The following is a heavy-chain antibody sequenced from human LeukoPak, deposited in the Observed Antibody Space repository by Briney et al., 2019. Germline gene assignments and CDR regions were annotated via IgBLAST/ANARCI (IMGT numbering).Heavy chain of an antibody. CDR2: ISSSSSYI. CDR1: GFTFSSYS. V-gene: IGHV3-21*01. D-gene: IGHD2-2*01. J-gene: IGHJ5*02. CDR3: ARDPGVPAAYGNWFDP. Sequence: GGSLRLSCAASGFTFSSYSMNWVRQAPGKGLEWVSSISSSSSYIYYADSVKGRFTISRDNAKNSLYLQMNSLRAEDTAVYYCARDPGVPAAYGNWFDPWGQGTLVTVSS.